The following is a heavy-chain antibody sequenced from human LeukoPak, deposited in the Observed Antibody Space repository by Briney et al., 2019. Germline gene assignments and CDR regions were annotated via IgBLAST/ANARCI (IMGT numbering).Heavy chain of an antibody. J-gene: IGHJ4*02. D-gene: IGHD3-22*01. V-gene: IGHV4-4*02. Sequence: SETLSLTCAVSGGSISSSNWWSWVRRPPGKGLEWIGEIYHSGSTNYNPSLKSRVTISVDKSKNQFSLKLSSVTAADTAVYYCARVPSDYYDSSGYAYFDYWGQGTLVTVSS. CDR2: IYHSGST. CDR1: GGSISSSNW. CDR3: ARVPSDYYDSSGYAYFDY.